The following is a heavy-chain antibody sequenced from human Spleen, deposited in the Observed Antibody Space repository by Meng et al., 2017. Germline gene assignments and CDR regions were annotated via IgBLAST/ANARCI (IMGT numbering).Heavy chain of an antibody. D-gene: IGHD2/OR15-2a*01. J-gene: IGHJ4*02. CDR2: IRSKAYGGTT. CDR1: GFTFGAYA. CDR3: ARDFSEGFGDY. Sequence: GESLKISCTASGFTFGAYAMSWFRQAPGQGLEWVDFIRSKAYGGTTKYAASVKGRFTISREDIKSIAYLQMSSLKTEDTAVYYCARDFSEGFGDYWGQGTLVTVSS. V-gene: IGHV3-49*03.